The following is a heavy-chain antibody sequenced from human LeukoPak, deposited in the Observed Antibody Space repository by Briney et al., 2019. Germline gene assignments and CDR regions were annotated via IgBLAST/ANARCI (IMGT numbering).Heavy chain of an antibody. Sequence: LSLTCAVYGGSFSGYYWSWIRQPPGKGLEWVSAISGSGGSTYYADSVKGRFTTSRDNSKNTLYLQMNSLRAEDTAVYYCAKLDIVVVPAATFDYWGQGTLVTVSS. J-gene: IGHJ4*02. CDR2: ISGSGGST. V-gene: IGHV3-23*01. CDR1: GGSFSGYY. CDR3: AKLDIVVVPAATFDY. D-gene: IGHD2-2*03.